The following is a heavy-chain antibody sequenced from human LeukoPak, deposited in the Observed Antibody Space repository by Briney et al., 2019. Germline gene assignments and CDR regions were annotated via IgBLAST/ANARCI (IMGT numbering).Heavy chain of an antibody. CDR2: VFYDGSNK. CDR1: GFTFTSYA. J-gene: IGHJ4*02. V-gene: IGHV3-30*04. CDR3: ARDFTGTTSSIFDY. Sequence: PGGSLRLSCAASGFTFTSYALHWVRQAPGKGLEWAAVVFYDGSNKYYADSVKGRFTVSRDNSRNTLHLQMNGLRPEDTAVYYCARDFTGTTSSIFDYWGPGTPVIVSS. D-gene: IGHD1-14*01.